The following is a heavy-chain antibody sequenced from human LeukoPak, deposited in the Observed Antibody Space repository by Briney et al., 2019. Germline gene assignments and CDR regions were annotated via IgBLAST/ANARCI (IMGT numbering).Heavy chain of an antibody. V-gene: IGHV3-48*01. CDR1: GFTFSSYN. Sequence: GGSLRLSCAASGFTFSSYNMNWVRQAPGKGLEWFSYLSSSSNTIYFADSVQGRFTISRDNAKNSLYLQMNSLRVEDTAVYYCARGGAGLLEWQRGSYYYYGMDVWGQGTTVTVSS. J-gene: IGHJ6*02. CDR2: LSSSSNTI. CDR3: ARGGAGLLEWQRGSYYYYGMDV. D-gene: IGHD3-3*01.